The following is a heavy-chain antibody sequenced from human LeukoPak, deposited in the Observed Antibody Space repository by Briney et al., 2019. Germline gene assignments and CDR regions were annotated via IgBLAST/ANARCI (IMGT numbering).Heavy chain of an antibody. J-gene: IGHJ6*03. CDR2: IYYSGST. Sequence: KSSETLSLTCTVSGGSISSSSYYWGWIRHPPGKGLEWIGRIYYSGSTYYNPSLKSRVTISVDTSKNQFSLKLSSVTAADTAVYYCARRCSSTSCYGYYYYYYYMDVWGKGTTVTVSS. V-gene: IGHV4-39*01. CDR1: GGSISSSSYY. CDR3: ARRCSSTSCYGYYYYYYYMDV. D-gene: IGHD2-2*01.